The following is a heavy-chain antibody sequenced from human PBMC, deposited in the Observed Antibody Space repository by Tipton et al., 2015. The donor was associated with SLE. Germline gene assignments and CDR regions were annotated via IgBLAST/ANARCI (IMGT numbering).Heavy chain of an antibody. CDR2: IYYSGST. J-gene: IGHJ5*02. D-gene: IGHD3-10*01. CDR3: ARHVTYYGSGRVWFDP. V-gene: IGHV4-59*08. CDR1: GGSISSYY. Sequence: TLSLTCTVSGGSISSYYWSWIRQPPGKGLEWIGYIYYSGSTNYNPSLKSRVTISVDTSKNQFSLKRSSVTAADTAVYYCARHVTYYGSGRVWFDPWGQGTLVTVSS.